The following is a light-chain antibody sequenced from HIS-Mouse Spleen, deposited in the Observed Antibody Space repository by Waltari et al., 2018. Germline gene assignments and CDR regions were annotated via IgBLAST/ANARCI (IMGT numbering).Light chain of an antibody. V-gene: IGLV2-23*01. CDR1: SSDVGSYNL. CDR2: EGR. Sequence: QSALTQPASVSGSPGQSITISCTGTSSDVGSYNLVSWYQQHPGKAPKLMIYEGRKRPSVVSHRFSGSKSGNTASLTISGLQAADEADYYCCSYAGSSTLVFGGGTKLTVL. J-gene: IGLJ2*01. CDR3: CSYAGSSTLV.